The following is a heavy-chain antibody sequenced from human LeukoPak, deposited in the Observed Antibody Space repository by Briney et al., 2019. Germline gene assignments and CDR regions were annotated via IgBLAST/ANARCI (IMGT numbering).Heavy chain of an antibody. Sequence: SETLSLTCAVYGGSFSGYYWSWIRQPPGKGLEWIGEINHSGSTNYNPSHKSRVTISVDTSKNQFSLKLSSVTAADTAVYYCARRPGMATTRARGYYYYMDVWGKGTTVTVSS. J-gene: IGHJ6*03. D-gene: IGHD4-11*01. CDR2: INHSGST. CDR3: ARRPGMATTRARGYYYYMDV. V-gene: IGHV4-34*01. CDR1: GGSFSGYY.